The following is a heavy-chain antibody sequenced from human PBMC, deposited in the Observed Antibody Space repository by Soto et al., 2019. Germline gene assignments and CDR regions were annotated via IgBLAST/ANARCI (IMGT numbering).Heavy chain of an antibody. CDR1: GGSFSGYY. V-gene: IGHV4-34*01. D-gene: IGHD3-9*01. CDR3: ARVSSAGQLYDILTGPTNGLYYFDY. J-gene: IGHJ4*02. CDR2: INHSGST. Sequence: QVQLQQWGAGLLKPSETLSLTCAVYGGSFSGYYWSWIRQPPGKGLEWIGEINHSGSTNYNPSLNSRATISVDTSKNQFSLRLRSVTAADTAVYYFARVSSAGQLYDILTGPTNGLYYFDYWCQGTLVTVSS.